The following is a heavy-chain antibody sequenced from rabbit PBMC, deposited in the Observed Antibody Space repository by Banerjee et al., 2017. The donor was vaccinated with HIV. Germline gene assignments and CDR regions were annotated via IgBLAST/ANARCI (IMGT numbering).Heavy chain of an antibody. D-gene: IGHD4-1*01. V-gene: IGHV1S45*01. CDR3: ARHLYSSGWGGDL. CDR2: INTSSGNT. Sequence: QEQLVESGGGLVQPEGSLTLTCKASGFDFSSTYYMCWVRQAPGKGLEWIACINTSSGNTVYASWAKGRFTISKTSWTTVTLQMTSLTAADTATYFCARHLYSSGWGGDLWGPGTLVTVS. J-gene: IGHJ4*01. CDR1: GFDFSSTYY.